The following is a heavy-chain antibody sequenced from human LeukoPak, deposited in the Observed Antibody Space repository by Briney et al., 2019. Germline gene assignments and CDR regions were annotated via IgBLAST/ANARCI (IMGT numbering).Heavy chain of an antibody. D-gene: IGHD3-10*01. V-gene: IGHV4-38-2*02. J-gene: IGHJ4*02. CDR3: ARNLWFGELYL. CDR1: GYSISSGYY. CDR2: IYHSGST. Sequence: SETLSLTCTVSGYSISSGYYWGWIRQPPGKGLEWIGSIYHSGSTYYNPSLKSRVTISVDTSKNQFSLKLSFVTAADTAVYYCARNLWFGELYLWGQGTLVTVSS.